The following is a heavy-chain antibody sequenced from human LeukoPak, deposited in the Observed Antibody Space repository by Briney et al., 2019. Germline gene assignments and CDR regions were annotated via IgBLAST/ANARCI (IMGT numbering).Heavy chain of an antibody. V-gene: IGHV1-18*01. CDR2: ISAYNGNT. J-gene: IGHJ5*02. CDR1: GYTFTSYG. Sequence: ASVKVSCKASGYTFTSYGISWVRQAPGQGLEWMGWISAYNGNTNYAQKLQGRVTMTTDTSTSTAYMELRRLRSDDTAVYYCARDYYDSSGLNWFDPWGQGTLVTVSS. CDR3: ARDYYDSSGLNWFDP. D-gene: IGHD3-22*01.